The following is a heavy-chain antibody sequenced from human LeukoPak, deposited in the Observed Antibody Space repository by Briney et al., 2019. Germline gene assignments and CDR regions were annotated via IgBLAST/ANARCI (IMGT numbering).Heavy chain of an antibody. Sequence: PSETLSLTCTVSGGSVSSYYWSWIRQPPGKGLEWIGYIYYSGSTNYNPSLKSRVTISVDTSKNQFSLKLSSVTAADTAVYYCARGTTTVTTANWFDPWGQGTLVTVPS. CDR3: ARGTTTVTTANWFDP. V-gene: IGHV4-59*02. CDR2: IYYSGST. J-gene: IGHJ5*02. D-gene: IGHD4-17*01. CDR1: GGSVSSYY.